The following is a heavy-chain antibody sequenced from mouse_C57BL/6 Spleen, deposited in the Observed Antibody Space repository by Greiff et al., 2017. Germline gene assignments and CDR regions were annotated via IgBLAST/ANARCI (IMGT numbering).Heavy chain of an antibody. CDR3: ARDNWPYYFDY. Sequence: EVKLVESGGGLAKPGGSLKLSCAASGFTFSSYAMSWVRQTPEKRLEWVATISDGGSYTYYPDNVKGRFTISRDNAKNNLYLQMSHLKSEDTAMYYCARDNWPYYFDYWGQGTTLTVSS. V-gene: IGHV5-4*03. CDR1: GFTFSSYA. J-gene: IGHJ2*01. CDR2: ISDGGSYT. D-gene: IGHD4-1*01.